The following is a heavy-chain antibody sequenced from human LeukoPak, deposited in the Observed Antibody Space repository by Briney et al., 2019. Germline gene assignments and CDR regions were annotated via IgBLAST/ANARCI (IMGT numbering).Heavy chain of an antibody. CDR1: GGSFSGYY. J-gene: IGHJ5*02. CDR2: INHSGST. D-gene: IGHD6-13*01. Sequence: PETLSLTCAVYGGSFSGYYWSWIRQPPGKGLEWIGEINHSGSTNYNPSLKSRVTISVDTSKNQFSLKLSSVTAADTAVYYCARGKAKSSSSWQSNWFDPWGQGTLVTVSS. CDR3: ARGKAKSSSSWQSNWFDP. V-gene: IGHV4-34*01.